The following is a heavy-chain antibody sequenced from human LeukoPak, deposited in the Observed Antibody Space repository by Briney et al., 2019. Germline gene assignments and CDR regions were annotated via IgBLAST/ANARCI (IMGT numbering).Heavy chain of an antibody. V-gene: IGHV3-73*01. CDR1: GFTFSGSA. Sequence: GGSLKLSCAASGFTFSGSAIHWGRQSSGKGLEWVGQIDKKDKGYATATAYAASVKGRFTISRDDSINTAYLQMKSLKTEDTALYYCTRDSGTYNWFDPWGQGTLVTVSS. D-gene: IGHD1-26*01. CDR2: IDKKDKGYATAT. CDR3: TRDSGTYNWFDP. J-gene: IGHJ5*02.